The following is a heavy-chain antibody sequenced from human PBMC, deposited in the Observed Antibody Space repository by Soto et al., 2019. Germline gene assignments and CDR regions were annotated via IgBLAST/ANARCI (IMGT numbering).Heavy chain of an antibody. Sequence: QVQLVESGGGVVQPGRSLRLSCAASGFTFSSYGMHWVRQAPGKGLEWVAVIWYDGSNKYYADSVKGRFTISRDNSKNTQDLQMNSLRAEVTAMYYGASEEWLVRYYYGMDVWGQGTTVTVSS. CDR3: ASEEWLVRYYYGMDV. D-gene: IGHD6-19*01. CDR2: IWYDGSNK. V-gene: IGHV3-30*19. J-gene: IGHJ6*02. CDR1: GFTFSSYG.